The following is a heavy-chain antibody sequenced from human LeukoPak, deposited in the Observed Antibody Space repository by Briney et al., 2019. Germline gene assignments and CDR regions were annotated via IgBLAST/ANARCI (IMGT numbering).Heavy chain of an antibody. D-gene: IGHD2-8*01. V-gene: IGHV4-59*12. Sequence: SETLSLTCTVSGGSINSYSWSWIRQPPGKGLEWIGYIYFTGSTNYVPSLHSRVTISVDTSRNQFSLKLTSVTAADTAVYYCARLGVEMEIDPWGQGTLVTVSS. CDR1: GGSINSYS. CDR3: ARLGVEMEIDP. J-gene: IGHJ5*02. CDR2: IYFTGST.